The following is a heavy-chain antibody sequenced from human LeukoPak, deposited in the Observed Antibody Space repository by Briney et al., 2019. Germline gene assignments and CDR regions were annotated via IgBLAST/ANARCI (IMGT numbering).Heavy chain of an antibody. Sequence: GGSLRLSCAASGFTFSNVWLSWVRQVPGKGLEWVGRIRRKTDGETTDHAAPVKGRFTISRDDSKNTLYLQMNSLKTEDTAVYYCVTDLVIKGYFDYWGQGALVTVSS. CDR1: GFTFSNVW. V-gene: IGHV3-15*01. CDR2: IRRKTDGETT. J-gene: IGHJ4*02. CDR3: VTDLVIKGYFDY. D-gene: IGHD2-21*01.